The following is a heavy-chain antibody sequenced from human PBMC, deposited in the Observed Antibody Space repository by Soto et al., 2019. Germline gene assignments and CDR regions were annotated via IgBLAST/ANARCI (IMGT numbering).Heavy chain of an antibody. Sequence: SETLSLTCTVSGGSISSSSYYWGWIRQPPGKGLEWIGSIYYSGSTYYNPSLKSRVTISVDTSKNQFSLKLSSVTAADTAVYYCASRPFSPFDYWGQGTLVTVSS. CDR2: IYYSGST. CDR1: GGSISSSSYY. V-gene: IGHV4-39*01. CDR3: ASRPFSPFDY. J-gene: IGHJ4*02.